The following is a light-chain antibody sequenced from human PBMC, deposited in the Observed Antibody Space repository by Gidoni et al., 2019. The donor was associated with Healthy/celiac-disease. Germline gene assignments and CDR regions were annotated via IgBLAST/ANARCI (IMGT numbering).Light chain of an antibody. CDR2: GAS. J-gene: IGKJ2*01. CDR3: QQYNNWPYT. V-gene: IGKV3-15*01. Sequence: EIVMTQSPATLSVSPGERATLSCRASQSVSSNLAWYQQKPGQAPRLLIYGASTRATGIPAMFSGSGSGPEFTLTISSLQSEDFAVYYCQQYNNWPYTFGQGTKLEIK. CDR1: QSVSSN.